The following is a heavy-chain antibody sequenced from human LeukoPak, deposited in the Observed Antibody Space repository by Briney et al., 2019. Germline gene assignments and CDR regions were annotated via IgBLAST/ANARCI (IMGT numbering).Heavy chain of an antibody. J-gene: IGHJ4*02. CDR3: ARVGLYYYDSSGYYYLDY. CDR1: GGSISSSNW. D-gene: IGHD3-22*01. Sequence: SGTLSLTCAVSGGSISSSNWWSWVRQPPGKGLEWIGEIYHSGSTNYNPSLKSRVTISVDKSKNQFSLKLSSVTAADTAVYYCARVGLYYYDSSGYYYLDYWGQGTLVTVSS. CDR2: IYHSGST. V-gene: IGHV4-4*02.